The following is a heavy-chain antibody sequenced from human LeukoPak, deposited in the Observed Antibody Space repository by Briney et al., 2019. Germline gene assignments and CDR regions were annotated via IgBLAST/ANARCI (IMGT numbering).Heavy chain of an antibody. D-gene: IGHD5-18*01. CDR3: ARVLQERGYSYGSVY. V-gene: IGHV1-18*01. CDR1: GYTFTSYA. Sequence: ASVKVSCKTSGYTFTSYAITWLRQAPGQGPEWMSWVSANNGNTNYAHNLQGRVTMSTDTSTSTAYMQMRSLRSDDTAVYYCARVLQERGYSYGSVYWGQGTMVS. J-gene: IGHJ4*02. CDR2: VSANNGNT.